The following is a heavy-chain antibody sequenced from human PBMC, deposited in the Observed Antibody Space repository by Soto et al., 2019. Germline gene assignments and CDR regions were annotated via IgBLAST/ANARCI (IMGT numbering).Heavy chain of an antibody. Sequence: QVQLQESGPGLVKPSGTLSLTCVVSGGSISSNWWSWVRQPPGEGLEWIGQVFHGGTTTYNPSLPSRVTISSDKSENHFSLSLTSVAAADTSVYYCVRHGGKFFDSWGQGVLGTVAS. J-gene: IGHJ4*02. V-gene: IGHV4-4*02. CDR2: VFHGGTT. CDR3: VRHGGKFFDS. CDR1: GGSISSNW. D-gene: IGHD4-17*01.